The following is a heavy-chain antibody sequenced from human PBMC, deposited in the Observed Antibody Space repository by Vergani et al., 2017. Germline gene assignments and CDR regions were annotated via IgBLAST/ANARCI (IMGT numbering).Heavy chain of an antibody. J-gene: IGHJ6*02. Sequence: EVQLVESGGGLVKRGGSLRLSCAASGFTFSSYSMNWVRQAPGKGLEWVSSISSSSSYIHYFDSLKGRFTISRDNAKSSLYLQMNSLRAEDTGVYYCAGDRYYLGSGSYPYFYYYGLDVWGQGTAVTVSS. CDR2: ISSSSSYI. V-gene: IGHV3-21*01. CDR3: AGDRYYLGSGSYPYFYYYGLDV. D-gene: IGHD3-10*01. CDR1: GFTFSSYS.